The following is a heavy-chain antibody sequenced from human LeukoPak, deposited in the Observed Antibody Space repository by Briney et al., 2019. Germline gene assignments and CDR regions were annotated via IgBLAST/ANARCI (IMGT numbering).Heavy chain of an antibody. CDR2: MYFSGNT. Sequence: SETLSLTCSVSGDSVKTYYWNWIRQPPGRGLEWIGFMYFSGNTNYSPSLKSRVTMSIDTSKNQFSLKLTSVTAADTAVYYCASPGASNYDFWSGYYFHYYWGQGTLVTVSS. CDR3: ASPGASNYDFWSGYYFHYY. CDR1: GDSVKTYY. V-gene: IGHV4-59*02. J-gene: IGHJ4*02. D-gene: IGHD3-3*01.